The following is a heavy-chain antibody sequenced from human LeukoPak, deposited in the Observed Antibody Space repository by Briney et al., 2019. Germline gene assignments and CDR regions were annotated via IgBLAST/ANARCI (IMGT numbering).Heavy chain of an antibody. Sequence: GGSLRLSCAASGFTFSSYAMNWVRQAPGKGLEWVSAISGSGGSTYYADSVKGRFTISRDNSKKTLYLQMNSLRAEDTAVYYCAKKGPTVAGASPYYFDYWGQGTLVTVSS. CDR3: AKKGPTVAGASPYYFDY. CDR2: ISGSGGST. CDR1: GFTFSSYA. D-gene: IGHD6-19*01. V-gene: IGHV3-23*01. J-gene: IGHJ4*02.